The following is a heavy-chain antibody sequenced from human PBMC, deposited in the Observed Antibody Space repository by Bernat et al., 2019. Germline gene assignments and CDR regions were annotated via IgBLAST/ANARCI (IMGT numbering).Heavy chain of an antibody. Sequence: EVQLVESGGGLVQPGGSLRLSCAASGFTFSSYEMNWVRQAPGKGLGWVSYISSSGSTIYYADYVKGRFTISRDNAKNSLYLQMNSLRAEDTAVYYCAREALSEQWLVPDFDYWGQGTLVTVSS. CDR3: AREALSEQWLVPDFDY. J-gene: IGHJ4*02. D-gene: IGHD6-19*01. CDR1: GFTFSSYE. CDR2: ISSSGSTI. V-gene: IGHV3-48*03.